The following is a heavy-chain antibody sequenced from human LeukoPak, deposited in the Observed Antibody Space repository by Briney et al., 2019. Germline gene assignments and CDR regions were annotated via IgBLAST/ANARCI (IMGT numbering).Heavy chain of an antibody. V-gene: IGHV5-51*01. CDR1: GYSSTNHW. D-gene: IGHD1-26*01. CDR3: ARLPQWGGTLHFDY. J-gene: IGHJ4*02. CDR2: IYPGDSDT. Sequence: GESRHFSFKGSGYSSTNHWIGWVRHMPGKGLDWMGIIYPGDSDTRYSPSFQGPVPILADKSISTAYLQWSSLKASETAMYYCARLPQWGGTLHFDYWGQAT.